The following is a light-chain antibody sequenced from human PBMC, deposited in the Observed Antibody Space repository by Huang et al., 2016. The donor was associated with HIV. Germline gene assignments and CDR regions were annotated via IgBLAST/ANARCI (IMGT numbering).Light chain of an antibody. J-gene: IGKJ2*01. Sequence: DIQMTQSPSSLSASVGDRVTLTCRASQSISWYLNWYQQKPGKAPKLLIYAASSLQSGVPSRLSGSGSGTDFTLTISSLQAEDFVTYYCQQSHSSPYTFGQGTKLEIK. CDR2: AAS. CDR1: QSISWY. V-gene: IGKV1-39*01. CDR3: QQSHSSPYT.